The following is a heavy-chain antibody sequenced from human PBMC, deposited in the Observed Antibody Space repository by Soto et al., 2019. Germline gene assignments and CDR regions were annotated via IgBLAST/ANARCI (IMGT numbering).Heavy chain of an antibody. CDR3: ERCAGQLRDYGGPFDY. CDR2: ISTYNTNS. Sequence: QVQLVQSGAEVKNPGASVTVSCKAPGERFTTYGISWVRQAPGQGLEWMGWISTYNTNSNYAPKFQGRLLLTTDTSTTTAHMELRSLRPDDTAVYYCERCAGQLRDYGGPFDYCGQGTLLTVST. CDR1: GERFTTYG. J-gene: IGHJ4*02. D-gene: IGHD4-17*01. V-gene: IGHV1-18*04.